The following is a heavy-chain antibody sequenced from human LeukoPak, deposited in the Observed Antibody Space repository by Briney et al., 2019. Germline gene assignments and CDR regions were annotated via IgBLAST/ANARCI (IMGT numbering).Heavy chain of an antibody. V-gene: IGHV6-1*01. CDR1: GDSVSNEKAT. J-gene: IGHJ2*01. CDR3: VRAREVLMVYYYFDL. D-gene: IGHD1-26*01. CDR2: TYYRSDWYN. Sequence: SQTLSLTCTIAGDSVSNEKATWNWIRQSPSRGLEWLGRTYYRSDWYNDYAVSVRGRITISPDTSKNQFSLQLNSVTPEDTAIYYCVRAREVLMVYYYFDLWRRGTLVAVSS.